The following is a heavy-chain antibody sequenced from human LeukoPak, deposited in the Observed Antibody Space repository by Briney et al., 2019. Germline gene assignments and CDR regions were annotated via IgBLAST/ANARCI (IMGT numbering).Heavy chain of an antibody. D-gene: IGHD1-26*01. J-gene: IGHJ4*02. CDR3: AREELSY. V-gene: IGHV3-33*01. Sequence: PGGSLRLSCAASGFXFSSYGMHWVRQAPGKGLEWVAVIWYDGSNKYYADSVKGRFTISRDNAKNSLYLQMNSLRAEDTAVYYCAREELSYWGQGTLVTVSS. CDR1: GFXFSSYG. CDR2: IWYDGSNK.